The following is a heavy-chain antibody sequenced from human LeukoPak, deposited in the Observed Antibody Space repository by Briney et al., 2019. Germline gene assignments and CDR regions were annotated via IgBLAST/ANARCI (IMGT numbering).Heavy chain of an antibody. CDR1: GGTFSSYD. Sequence: SVKVSCTASGGTFSSYDISWVRQAPGQGLEWMGGIIPIFSTANYAQKLQGRVTITTDESKSTPYLQLSSLRSEDTAVYYCSRVACSGGSCYFEYFQLWGQGTVVMVSS. V-gene: IGHV1-69*05. D-gene: IGHD2-15*01. J-gene: IGHJ1*01. CDR3: SRVACSGGSCYFEYFQL. CDR2: IIPIFSTA.